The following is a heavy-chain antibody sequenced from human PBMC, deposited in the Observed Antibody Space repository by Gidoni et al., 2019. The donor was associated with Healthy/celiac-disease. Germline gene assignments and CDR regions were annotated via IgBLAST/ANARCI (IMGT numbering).Heavy chain of an antibody. CDR3: ARGEYSSSPYYYYGMDV. CDR1: GFTFSSYS. V-gene: IGHV3-21*01. D-gene: IGHD6-6*01. J-gene: IGHJ6*02. CDR2: ISSSSSYI. Sequence: EVQLVESGGGLVKPGGSLSLSCAASGFTFSSYSMNWVRQAPGKGLEWVSSISSSSSYIYYADSVKGRFTISRDNAKNSLYLQMNSLRAEDTAVYYCARGEYSSSPYYYYGMDVWGQGTTVTVSS.